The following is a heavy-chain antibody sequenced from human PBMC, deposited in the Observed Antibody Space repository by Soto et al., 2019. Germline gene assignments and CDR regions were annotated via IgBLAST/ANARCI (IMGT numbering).Heavy chain of an antibody. Sequence: TLSLTCSVSAPSIRRGGYYWNWIRQHPGKGLEWIGYIYYGGSTYYNPSLKSRVTISVDTSKNQFSLKLSSVTAADTAVYYCARGLRSYGEYVVWGQGTLVTVSS. CDR1: APSIRRGGYY. D-gene: IGHD4-17*01. CDR2: IYYGGST. J-gene: IGHJ4*02. V-gene: IGHV4-31*03. CDR3: ARGLRSYGEYVV.